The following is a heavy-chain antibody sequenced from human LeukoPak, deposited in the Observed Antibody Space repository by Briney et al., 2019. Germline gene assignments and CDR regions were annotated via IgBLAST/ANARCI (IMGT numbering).Heavy chain of an antibody. Sequence: GGSLRLSCGASGFIFSDYYMSWIRQAPGKGLEWVSYISSSSGYTNYADSVKGRFTISRDNAKNSLYLQMNSLRAEDTAVYYCARALGYCSGGSCYGRWFDPWGQGTLVSVSS. CDR3: ARALGYCSGGSCYGRWFDP. CDR2: ISSSSGYT. J-gene: IGHJ5*02. D-gene: IGHD2-15*01. CDR1: GFIFSDYY. V-gene: IGHV3-11*06.